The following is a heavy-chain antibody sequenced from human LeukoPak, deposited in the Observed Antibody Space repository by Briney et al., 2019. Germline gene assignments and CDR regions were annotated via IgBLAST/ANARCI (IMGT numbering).Heavy chain of an antibody. CDR3: ARDQSGQDYVFYYGMDV. CDR1: GFTFSSYG. D-gene: IGHD3-3*01. J-gene: IGHJ6*02. CDR2: IWYDGSHK. V-gene: IGHV3-33*08. Sequence: HPGGSLRLSCAASGFTFSSYGMHWVRQAPGKGLEWVAVIWYDGSHKYYADSVKGRFTISRDNSKSALYLQMNNLTADDTAVYYCARDQSGQDYVFYYGMDVWGQGTTVTVSS.